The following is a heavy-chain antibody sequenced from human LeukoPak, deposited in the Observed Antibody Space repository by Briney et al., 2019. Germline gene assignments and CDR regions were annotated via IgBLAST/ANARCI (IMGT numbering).Heavy chain of an antibody. V-gene: IGHV4-39*01. CDR3: ARRLLWFGELFPLDY. D-gene: IGHD3-10*01. Sequence: SETLSLTCTVSGGSISSSSYYWGWIRQPPGKGLEWIGSIYYSGSTYYNPSLKSRVTISVDTSKNQFSLKLGSATAADTAVYYCARRLLWFGELFPLDYWGQGTLVTVSS. J-gene: IGHJ4*02. CDR1: GGSISSSSYY. CDR2: IYYSGST.